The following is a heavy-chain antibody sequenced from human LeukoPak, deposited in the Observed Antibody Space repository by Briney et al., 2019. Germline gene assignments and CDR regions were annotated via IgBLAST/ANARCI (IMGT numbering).Heavy chain of an antibody. V-gene: IGHV3-23*01. CDR1: GFTFSSYA. J-gene: IGHJ4*02. D-gene: IGHD3-22*01. CDR2: ISGSGGST. Sequence: PGGSLRLSCAASGFTFSSYAMSWVRQAPGKGLEWVSAISGSGGSTYYADSVKGRFTISRDNSKNTLYLQMSSLRAEDTAVYYCAKDLSSYYYDSSGYGADYWGQGTLVTVSS. CDR3: AKDLSSYYYDSSGYGADY.